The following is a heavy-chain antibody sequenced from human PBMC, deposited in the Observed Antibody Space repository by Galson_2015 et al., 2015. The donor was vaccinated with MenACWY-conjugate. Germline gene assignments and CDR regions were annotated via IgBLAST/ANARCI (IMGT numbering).Heavy chain of an antibody. J-gene: IGHJ4*02. CDR2: INSDGSST. V-gene: IGHV3-74*01. CDR1: GFTFSSYW. CDR3: AVYNSSTRCYGASGGN. Sequence: SLRLSCAASGFTFSSYWMHWVRQAPGKGLVWVSLINSDGSSTSYADSVKGRFTISRDNAKNTLYLQMNSLRAEDTAVYYCAVYNSSTRCYGASGGNWGQGTLVTVSS. D-gene: IGHD2-2*01.